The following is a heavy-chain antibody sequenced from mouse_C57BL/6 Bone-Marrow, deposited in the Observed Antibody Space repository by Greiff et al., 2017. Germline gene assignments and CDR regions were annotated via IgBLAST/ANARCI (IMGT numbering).Heavy chain of an antibody. CDR3: ARGGDGFAY. CDR2: IDPSDSYT. CDR1: GYTFTSYW. V-gene: IGHV1-59*01. J-gene: IGHJ3*01. D-gene: IGHD3-3*01. Sequence: VQLQQPGAELVRPGTSVKLSCKASGYTFTSYWMHWVKQRPGQGLEWIGVIDPSDSYTNYNQKFKGKGTLTVDTSSSTAYMQLSSLTSEDSAVYYCARGGDGFAYWGQGTLVTVSA.